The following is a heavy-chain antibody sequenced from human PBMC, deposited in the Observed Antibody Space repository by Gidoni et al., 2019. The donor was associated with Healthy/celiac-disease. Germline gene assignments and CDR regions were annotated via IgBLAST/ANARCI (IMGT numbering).Heavy chain of an antibody. V-gene: IGHV3-48*03. CDR2: ISSSGSTI. CDR3: ARTDPWIDFDY. Sequence: EVQLVESGGGLVQPGGSLRLSCAASGFTFSSYEMNWVRQAPGKGLEWFSYISSSGSTIYYADSVKGRFTISRDNAKNSLYLQMNSLRAEDTAVYYCARTDPWIDFDYWGQGTLVTVSS. D-gene: IGHD2-2*03. CDR1: GFTFSSYE. J-gene: IGHJ4*02.